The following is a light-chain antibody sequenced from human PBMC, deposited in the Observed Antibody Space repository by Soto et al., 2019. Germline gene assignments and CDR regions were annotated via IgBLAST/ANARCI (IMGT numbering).Light chain of an antibody. J-gene: IGKJ1*01. V-gene: IGKV1-5*01. Sequence: VKQNPSTLSACRGDKYTLTFRASQSLNNRLAWYQQRPGKAPKLLIYDASTLESGVPSRFSCGGSGTALSLTILHSRPADFATLLCHRYKSYSTFGRGTKVDIK. CDR2: DAS. CDR1: QSLNNR. CDR3: HRYKSYST.